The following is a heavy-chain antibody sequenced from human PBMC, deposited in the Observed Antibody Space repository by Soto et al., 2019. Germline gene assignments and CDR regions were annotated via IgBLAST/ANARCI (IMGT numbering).Heavy chain of an antibody. V-gene: IGHV1-2*02. D-gene: IGHD1-20*01. J-gene: IGHJ6*02. CDR2: INPNSGGT. CDR1: RYTFTDYY. CDR3: ARPLGGITHGMDV. Sequence: QVQLVQSGAEVKKPGASVKVSCKSSRYTFTDYYIHWVRQAPGQGLEWMGWINPNSGGTKFAQKFQGRVTMTRDTFTRTAYMELSRLTSDDTAVYYCARPLGGITHGMDVGGQGTTVTVSS.